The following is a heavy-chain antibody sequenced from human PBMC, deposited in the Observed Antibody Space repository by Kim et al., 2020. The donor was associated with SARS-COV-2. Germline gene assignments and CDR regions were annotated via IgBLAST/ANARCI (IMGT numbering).Heavy chain of an antibody. CDR3: ARQRDCSGGGCVMGSAFDY. J-gene: IGHJ4*02. Sequence: SETLSLTCTVSGGSISSSSYYWGWIRQPPGKGLEWIGSIYYSGSTYYNPSLKSRVTISVDTSKNQFSLDLSSVTAADTGIYYCARQRDCSGGGCVMGSAFDYWGQGTLVTVSS. CDR1: GGSISSSSYY. CDR2: IYYSGST. V-gene: IGHV4-39*01. D-gene: IGHD2-15*01.